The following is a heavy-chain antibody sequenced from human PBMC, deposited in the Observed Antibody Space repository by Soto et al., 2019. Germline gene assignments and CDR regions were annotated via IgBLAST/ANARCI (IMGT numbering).Heavy chain of an antibody. CDR2: IKQDGSEK. Sequence: RLSCAASGFTFTSYWMGWVRQAPGKGLEWVSNIKQDGSEKYYVDSVKGRFTISRDNAKNSLSLQMNSLRAEDTAVYYCASWYSGYNWWGQGTLVTVSS. V-gene: IGHV3-7*01. J-gene: IGHJ4*02. CDR3: ASWYSGYNW. CDR1: GFTFTSYW. D-gene: IGHD5-12*01.